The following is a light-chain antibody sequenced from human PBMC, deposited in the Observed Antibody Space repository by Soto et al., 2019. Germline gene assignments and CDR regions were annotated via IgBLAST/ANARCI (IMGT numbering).Light chain of an antibody. CDR3: CSYAGRNTLV. J-gene: IGLJ2*01. CDR2: EVD. CDR1: SSVIGTYNL. V-gene: IGLV2-23*02. Sequence: QSVLTQPASVSGSPGQSITISCTGTSSVIGTYNLVSWYQQHPGKAPKLMISEVDKRPSGVSDRFSGSKSGKTASLRISGLQAEDEADYYWCSYAGRNTLVFGGGTKVTVL.